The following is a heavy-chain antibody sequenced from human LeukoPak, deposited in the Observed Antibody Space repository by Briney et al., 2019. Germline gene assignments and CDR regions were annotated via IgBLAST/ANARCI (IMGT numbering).Heavy chain of an antibody. V-gene: IGHV1-46*03. J-gene: IGHJ4*02. CDR1: GYTFTSHY. D-gene: IGHD2-8*01. Sequence: ASVKVSCKASGYTFTSHYMHWVRQAPGQGLEWMGIINPSGGSTSYAQKFQGRVTMTRDTSTSTVYMELSSLRSEDTAVYYCARDLTGYCTNGVCSIFDYWGQGTLVTVSS. CDR3: ARDLTGYCTNGVCSIFDY. CDR2: INPSGGST.